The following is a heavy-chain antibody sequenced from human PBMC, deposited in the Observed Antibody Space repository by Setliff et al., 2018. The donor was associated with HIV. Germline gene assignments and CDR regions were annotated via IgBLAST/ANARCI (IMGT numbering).Heavy chain of an antibody. CDR2: VSSDGRYI. Sequence: PGESLKISCAASGFVFRNYNMNWVRQAPGEGLEWVSSVSSDGRYIYYADSVRGRFTISRDDAKSSLYLQMYSLRAEDTAIYYCARDRASSAYYSHFDYWGQGNMVTVSS. D-gene: IGHD3-22*01. V-gene: IGHV3-21*06. CDR3: ARDRASSAYYSHFDY. CDR1: GFVFRNYN. J-gene: IGHJ4*02.